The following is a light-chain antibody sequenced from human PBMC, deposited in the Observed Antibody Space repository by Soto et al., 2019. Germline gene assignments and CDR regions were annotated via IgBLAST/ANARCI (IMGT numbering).Light chain of an antibody. CDR3: QQYGSSPT. CDR2: GGS. CDR1: QDVGSK. Sequence: EIVMTQSPATLSVSPGERATLSCRASQDVGSKLAWYQQKPGQAPRLLIYGGSNRATGIPARFSGSGSGTDFTLTISSLEPEDFAVYYCQQYGSSPTFGQGTKVDIK. V-gene: IGKV3D-15*02. J-gene: IGKJ1*01.